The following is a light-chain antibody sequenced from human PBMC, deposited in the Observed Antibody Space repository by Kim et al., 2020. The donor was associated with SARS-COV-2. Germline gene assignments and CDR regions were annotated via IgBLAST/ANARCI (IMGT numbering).Light chain of an antibody. CDR3: QAWDSSIWV. CDR1: KLGDKY. J-gene: IGLJ3*02. V-gene: IGLV3-1*01. CDR2: QDS. Sequence: SYELTQPPSVSVSPGQTASITCSGDKLGDKYACWYQQKPGQSPVLVIYQDSKRPSGIPERFSGSNSGNTAPLTISGTQAMDEADYYCQAWDSSIWVFGGG.